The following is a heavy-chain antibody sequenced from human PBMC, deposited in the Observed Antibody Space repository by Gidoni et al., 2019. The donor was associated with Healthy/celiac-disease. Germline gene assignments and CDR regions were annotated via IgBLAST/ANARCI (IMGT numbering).Heavy chain of an antibody. Sequence: ELPLLESGGGLVQPGGPLRLSCAASVFPFRSYAMSWVRQAPGKGLEWVSAISGSGGSTYYADSVKGRFTISRDNSKNTLYLQMNSLRAEDTAVYYCAKDQYSSSIGYFDYWGQGTLVTVSS. J-gene: IGHJ4*02. CDR3: AKDQYSSSIGYFDY. V-gene: IGHV3-23*01. CDR2: ISGSGGST. D-gene: IGHD6-6*01. CDR1: VFPFRSYA.